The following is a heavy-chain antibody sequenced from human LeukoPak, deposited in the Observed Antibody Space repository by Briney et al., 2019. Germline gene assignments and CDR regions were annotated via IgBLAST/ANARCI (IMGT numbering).Heavy chain of an antibody. CDR1: GFTFSEYS. V-gene: IGHV3-64*01. CDR3: ARGFRYYVSGIDY. D-gene: IGHD3-10*01. Sequence: PGGSLRLSCAASGFTFSEYSMHWVRQAPGKGLEYVSAISTNGGSTYYANSVKGRFTISRDDPKNTLDLQMGSLRPQDMAVYYCARGFRYYVSGIDYWGQGTLVTVSS. CDR2: ISTNGGST. J-gene: IGHJ4*02.